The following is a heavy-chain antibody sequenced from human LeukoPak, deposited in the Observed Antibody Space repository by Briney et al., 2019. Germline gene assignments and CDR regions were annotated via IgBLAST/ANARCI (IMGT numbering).Heavy chain of an antibody. CDR3: ARWGLVAPGTYYYYYMDV. V-gene: IGHV1-18*04. CDR2: INAYNGDT. D-gene: IGHD2-2*01. J-gene: IGHJ6*03. Sequence: GASVKVSCKASGYTFTGYYMHRVRQAPGQGLEWMGWINAYNGDTHYAQNLQGRLTMTTDTSTSMAFMELRSLRPDDTAVYFCARWGLVAPGTYYYYYMDVWGRGTTVTVSS. CDR1: GYTFTGYY.